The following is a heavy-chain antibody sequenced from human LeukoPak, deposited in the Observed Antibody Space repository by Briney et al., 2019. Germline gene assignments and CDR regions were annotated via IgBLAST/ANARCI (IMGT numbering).Heavy chain of an antibody. Sequence: PSETLSLTCAVYGESFIYNYWTWIRQPPGKGLEWIGEINHSGSTNYNPSLKSRVTMSVDRAKNQFSLNLSSVTAADTAVYYCARVAAAGTGIFVNFYYSMDIWGKGTTVTISS. J-gene: IGHJ6*03. CDR2: INHSGST. D-gene: IGHD6-13*01. CDR1: GESFIYNY. V-gene: IGHV4-34*01. CDR3: ARVAAAGTGIFVNFYYSMDI.